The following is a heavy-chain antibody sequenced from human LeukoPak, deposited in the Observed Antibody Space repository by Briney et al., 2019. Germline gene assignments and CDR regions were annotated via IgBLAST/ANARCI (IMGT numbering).Heavy chain of an antibody. J-gene: IGHJ4*02. CDR2: IYSGPTT. CDR3: AGGKNRNPDS. V-gene: IGHV3-66*01. Sequence: QAGGSLRLSCAASGFTVSSNHMNCVRQAPGKGLEWVSVIYSGPTTYYADSVKGRFTISRDNSKNTLYLQMSSLRAEDTAVYYCAGGKNRNPDSWGQGTLVTVSS. CDR1: GFTVSSNH. D-gene: IGHD1-14*01.